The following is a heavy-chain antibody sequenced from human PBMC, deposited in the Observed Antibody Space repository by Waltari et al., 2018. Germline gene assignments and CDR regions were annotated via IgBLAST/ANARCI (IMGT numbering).Heavy chain of an antibody. J-gene: IGHJ4*02. Sequence: EVRLEESGGGLVQPGGSLRLSCAASGFAFSSYGMHWVSQAQGKGRCWVLRIDNDGSGTTYADSVMGRVTISRDNAKNTVYLEMNSLRAEDTAVYYCSRSPAGYSRSDYWGQGTLVTVSS. CDR2: IDNDGSGT. CDR1: GFAFSSYG. CDR3: SRSPAGYSRSDY. D-gene: IGHD5-18*01. V-gene: IGHV3-74*01.